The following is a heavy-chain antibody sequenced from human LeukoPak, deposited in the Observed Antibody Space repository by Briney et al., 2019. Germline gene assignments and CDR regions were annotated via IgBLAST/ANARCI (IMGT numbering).Heavy chain of an antibody. CDR1: GFTFSSFG. CDR3: AKECGSGPLPIDY. J-gene: IGHJ4*02. V-gene: IGHV3-30*02. Sequence: GGSLRLSCSASGFTFSSFGMHWVRQAPGKGLEWVAFILYDGTKKYYADSVKGRFTISRDNSKNTLYLQMNSLRAEDTAVYYCAKECGSGPLPIDYWGQGTLVTVSS. D-gene: IGHD6-19*01. CDR2: ILYDGTKK.